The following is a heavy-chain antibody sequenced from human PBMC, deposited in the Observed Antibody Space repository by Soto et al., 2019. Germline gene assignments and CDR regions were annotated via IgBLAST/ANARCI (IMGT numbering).Heavy chain of an antibody. CDR2: IYYNGNT. V-gene: IGHV4-59*01. CDR1: GGSFTNYY. J-gene: IGHJ4*02. CDR3: ARALRGDY. Sequence: QVQLQESGPGLVKPSETLSLTCTVSGGSFTNYYWSWIRQPPGKGLEWIGYIYYNGNTNYNPSLKSRVNMSVDTSKNQFSLNLTSVTAADTAVYYCARALRGDYWGQGTLVTVSS. D-gene: IGHD3-10*01.